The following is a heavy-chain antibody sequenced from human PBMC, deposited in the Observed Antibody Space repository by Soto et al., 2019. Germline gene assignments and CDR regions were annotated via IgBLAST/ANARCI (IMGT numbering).Heavy chain of an antibody. CDR2: ISGSGSNT. CDR3: ARRLGCSDGNCLTFEY. Sequence: EVQLLESGGGLVQPGGSLRLSCAASGFTFSNYAMTWVRQAPGKGLEWVSTISGSGSNTYYADSVKGRFTISRDNSKNTLYLQMNSLGAEDTALYYCARRLGCSDGNCLTFEYWDQGTLVTVSS. D-gene: IGHD2-15*01. J-gene: IGHJ4*02. CDR1: GFTFSNYA. V-gene: IGHV3-23*01.